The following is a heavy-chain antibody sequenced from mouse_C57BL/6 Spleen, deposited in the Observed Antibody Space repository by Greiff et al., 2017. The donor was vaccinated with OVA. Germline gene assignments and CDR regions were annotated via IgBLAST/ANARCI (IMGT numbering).Heavy chain of an antibody. Sequence: QGQLQQTGTELVKPGASVKLSRKGFGYTLTSHRMHWGKQRPGQGLEWIGNINPSNGGTNYNEKFKSKATLTVDKSSSTAYMQLSSLTSEDSAVYYCARRDGYYVYYAMDYWGQGTSVTVSS. CDR1: GYTLTSHR. V-gene: IGHV1-53*01. D-gene: IGHD2-3*01. J-gene: IGHJ4*01. CDR3: ARRDGYYVYYAMDY. CDR2: INPSNGGT.